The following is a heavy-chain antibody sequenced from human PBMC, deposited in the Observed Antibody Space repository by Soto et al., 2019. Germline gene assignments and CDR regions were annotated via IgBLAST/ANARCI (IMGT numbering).Heavy chain of an antibody. J-gene: IGHJ4*02. CDR1: GFTFSSYA. D-gene: IGHD3-22*01. V-gene: IGHV3-30-3*01. CDR2: ISYDGSNK. CDR3: ARDQLYASSGHRSY. Sequence: GGSLRLSCAASGFTFSSYAMHWVRQAPGKGLEWVAVISYDGSNKYYADSVKGRFTISRDNSKNTLYLQMNSLRAEDTAVYYCARDQLYASSGHRSYWGQGTLVTVSS.